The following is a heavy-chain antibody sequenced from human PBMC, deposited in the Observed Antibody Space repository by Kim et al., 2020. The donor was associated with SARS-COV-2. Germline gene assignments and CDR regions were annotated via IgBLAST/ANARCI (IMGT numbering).Heavy chain of an antibody. Sequence: PSLKSRVTISVDTSKNQFSLKLSSVTAADTAVYYCARAMAKYYYYYGMDVWGQGTTVTVSS. CDR3: ARAMAKYYYYYGMDV. J-gene: IGHJ6*02. V-gene: IGHV4-34*01.